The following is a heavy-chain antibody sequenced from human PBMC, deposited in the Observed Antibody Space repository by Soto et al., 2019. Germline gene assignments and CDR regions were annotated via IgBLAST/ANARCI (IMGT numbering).Heavy chain of an antibody. V-gene: IGHV3-23*01. CDR3: AKGRAITVYGVDILFDY. D-gene: IGHD3-3*01. CDR1: GITFSSYA. CDR2: ISGSGDNT. J-gene: IGHJ4*01. Sequence: EVQLLESGGGLVLPGGSLRLSCAASGITFSSYAMSWVRQAPGKGLEWVSVISGSGDNTFYAASVKGRFAISRDNSKNVLYLQMNSLSADDAAVYFCAKGRAITVYGVDILFDYWGLGTLVTVSS.